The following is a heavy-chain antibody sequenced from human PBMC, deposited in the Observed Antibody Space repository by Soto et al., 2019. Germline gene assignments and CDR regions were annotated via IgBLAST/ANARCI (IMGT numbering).Heavy chain of an antibody. V-gene: IGHV4-59*08. Sequence: ASETLSLTCTVSGGSISSYYWSWIRQPPGKGLGWIGYIYYSGSTNYNPSLKSRVTISVDTSKNQFSLKLSSVTAADTAVYYCARRNVATSDYFDYWGQGTLVTVSS. D-gene: IGHD5-12*01. CDR1: GGSISSYY. J-gene: IGHJ4*02. CDR2: IYYSGST. CDR3: ARRNVATSDYFDY.